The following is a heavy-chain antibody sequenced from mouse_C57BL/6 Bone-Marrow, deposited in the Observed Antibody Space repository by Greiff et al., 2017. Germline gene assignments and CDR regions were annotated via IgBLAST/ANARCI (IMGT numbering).Heavy chain of an antibody. J-gene: IGHJ2*01. Sequence: QVQLQQPGAELVRPGSSVKLSCKASGYTFTSYWMDWVKQRPGQGLEWIGNIYPSDSETHYNQKFKDKATLTVDKSSSTAYMQLSSLTSEDSAVYYWSRGTGTLYYFGYWGQGTTRTGSS. V-gene: IGHV1-61*01. CDR1: GYTFTSYW. CDR3: SRGTGTLYYFGY. D-gene: IGHD4-1*01. CDR2: IYPSDSET.